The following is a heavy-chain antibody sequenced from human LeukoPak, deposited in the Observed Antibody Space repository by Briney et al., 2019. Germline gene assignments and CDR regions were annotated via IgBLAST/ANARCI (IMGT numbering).Heavy chain of an antibody. J-gene: IGHJ4*02. D-gene: IGHD3-9*01. CDR1: GFTFSSYW. Sequence: GGSLRLSCAASGFTFSSYWMSWVRQAPGKGLEWVANIKQDGSEKYYVDSVKGRFTISRDNAKNSLYLQMNSLRAEDTAVYYCARQADLLRHFDSLLSGTDFDYWGQGTLVTVSS. CDR3: ARQADLLRHFDSLLSGTDFDY. V-gene: IGHV3-7*01. CDR2: IKQDGSEK.